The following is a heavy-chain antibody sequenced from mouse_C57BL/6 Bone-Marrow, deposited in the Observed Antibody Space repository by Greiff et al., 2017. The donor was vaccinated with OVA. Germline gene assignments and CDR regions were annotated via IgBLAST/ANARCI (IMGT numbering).Heavy chain of an antibody. CDR2: INPYNGDT. Sequence: EVQLQQSGPELVKPGDSVKISCKASGYSFTGYFMNWVMQSHGKSLEWIGRINPYNGDTFYNQKFKGKATLTVDKSSSTAYMELRSLTSEDSAVYYCARLAVVAQDYYAIDYWGQGTSVTVSS. CDR1: GYSFTGYF. CDR3: ARLAVVAQDYYAIDY. D-gene: IGHD1-1*01. V-gene: IGHV1-20*01. J-gene: IGHJ4*01.